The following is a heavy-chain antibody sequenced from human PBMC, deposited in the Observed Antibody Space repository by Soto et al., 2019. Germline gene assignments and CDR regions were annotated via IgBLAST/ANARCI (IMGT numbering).Heavy chain of an antibody. Sequence: LRLSCAASGFTFSSYGVHWVRQAPGKGLEWVAVIWYDGSNKYYADSVKGRFTISRDNSKNTLYLQMNSLRAEDTAVYYCARDRYYDILTGNIGYWGQGTLVTVSS. CDR3: ARDRYYDILTGNIGY. CDR2: IWYDGSNK. V-gene: IGHV3-33*01. J-gene: IGHJ4*02. D-gene: IGHD3-9*01. CDR1: GFTFSSYG.